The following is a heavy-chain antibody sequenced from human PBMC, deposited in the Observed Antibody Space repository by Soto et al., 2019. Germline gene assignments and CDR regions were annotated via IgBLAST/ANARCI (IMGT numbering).Heavy chain of an antibody. CDR3: TSSCGTYSSPDY. CDR2: VYHSGST. D-gene: IGHD2-15*01. J-gene: IGHJ4*02. CDR1: GGSMRNYY. V-gene: IGHV4-59*01. Sequence: SETLSLTCSVSGGSMRNYYWNWIRQPPGRGLEWIGYVYHSGSTNYNPSLKSRVSMSVDVSRNHFSLTLHSVTAADTAVYFCTSSCGTYSSPDYWCQGTTVTVSS.